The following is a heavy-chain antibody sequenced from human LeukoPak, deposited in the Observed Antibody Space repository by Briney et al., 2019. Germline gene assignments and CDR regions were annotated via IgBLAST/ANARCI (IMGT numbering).Heavy chain of an antibody. D-gene: IGHD5-24*01. Sequence: PGGSLRLSCAASGFTFSGRWMSWLRQAPGKGLEWVANINQDGTDKYYVDSVKGRFTISRDNAKNSLYLQMNSLKTEDTAVYYCTTDPVEMATISSDYWGQGTLVTVSS. CDR2: INQDGTDK. J-gene: IGHJ4*02. CDR3: TTDPVEMATISSDY. CDR1: GFTFSGRW. V-gene: IGHV3-7*03.